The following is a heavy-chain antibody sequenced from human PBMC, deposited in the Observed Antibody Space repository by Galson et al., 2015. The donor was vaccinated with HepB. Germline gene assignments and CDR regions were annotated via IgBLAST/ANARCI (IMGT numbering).Heavy chain of an antibody. Sequence: SLRLSCAASGFTFSNYTMNWVRQTPGKGLEWVSSISRSTTYIYYADSVKGRFTISRDNAKKTLYLHMNSLSAEDTAVYYCARDARNVDFWSGYDWFDPWCQGTLV. D-gene: IGHD3-3*01. CDR1: GFTFSNYT. V-gene: IGHV3-21*01. J-gene: IGHJ5*02. CDR3: ARDARNVDFWSGYDWFDP. CDR2: ISRSTTYI.